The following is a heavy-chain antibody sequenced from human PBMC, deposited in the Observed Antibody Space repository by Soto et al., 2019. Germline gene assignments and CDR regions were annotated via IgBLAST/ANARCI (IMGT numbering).Heavy chain of an antibody. Sequence: EVQLLESGGGLVQPGGSLRLACAASGFTFNNYAMNWVRQAPGRGLEWVSIISPNGDSTYYADSVKGRFTISRDNSQNTVFLQMYSLRAEETAIYFCAKVRLTDYLRYAPHLWGQGTLVTVSS. D-gene: IGHD2-8*01. V-gene: IGHV3-23*01. CDR3: AKVRLTDYLRYAPHL. CDR2: ISPNGDST. J-gene: IGHJ3*01. CDR1: GFTFNNYA.